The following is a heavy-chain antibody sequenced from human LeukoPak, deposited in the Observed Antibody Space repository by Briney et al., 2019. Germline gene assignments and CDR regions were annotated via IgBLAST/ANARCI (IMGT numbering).Heavy chain of an antibody. CDR1: GDSVSRKSAA. V-gene: IGHV6-1*01. CDR2: TYYRSKWFN. D-gene: IGHD1-14*01. Sequence: SQTLSLPCAISGDSVSRKSAAWNWIRQSPSRGLEWLGRTYYRSKWFNEYAVSVKSRITINPDTSKNQFSLQLSSVTPEDTAVYYCVGPKPGLRAFDVSSQGTMVTVSS. J-gene: IGHJ3*01. CDR3: VGPKPGLRAFDV.